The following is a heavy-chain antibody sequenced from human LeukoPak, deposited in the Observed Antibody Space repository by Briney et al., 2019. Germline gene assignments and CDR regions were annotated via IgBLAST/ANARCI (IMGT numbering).Heavy chain of an antibody. CDR1: GGTFSSYD. CDR2: IIPIFGTA. V-gene: IGHV1-69*13. Sequence: SVKVSCKASGGTFSSYDISWVRQAPGQGLEWMRGIIPIFGTANYAQKFQGRVTITADESTSTAYMELSSLRSEDTAVYYCARGIVVPAAMRYDYYYYGMDVWGKGTTVTVSS. CDR3: ARGIVVPAAMRYDYYYYGMDV. D-gene: IGHD2-2*01. J-gene: IGHJ6*04.